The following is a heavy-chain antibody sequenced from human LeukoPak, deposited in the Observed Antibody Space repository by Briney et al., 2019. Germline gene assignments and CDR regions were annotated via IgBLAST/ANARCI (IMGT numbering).Heavy chain of an antibody. CDR1: GYTFSMYG. CDR2: ISGNTGNT. J-gene: IGHJ5*01. V-gene: IGHV1-18*01. Sequence: ASVKVSCKASGYTFSMYGMSWVRQAPGQGLEWMGWISGNTGNTNYPQKFLGRVTMTTDTSTTTAYMELRSLRSDDTAVYYCVREMRYYDSSRPYFTWDSWSQGTLLTVSS. CDR3: VREMRYYDSSRPYFTWDS. D-gene: IGHD3-22*01.